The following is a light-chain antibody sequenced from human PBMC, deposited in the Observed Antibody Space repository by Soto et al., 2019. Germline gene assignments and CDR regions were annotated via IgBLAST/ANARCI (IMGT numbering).Light chain of an antibody. V-gene: IGLV2-14*01. Sequence: QSALTQPASVSGSPGQSITISCTGTSSDVGGYNYVSWYQQHPGKAPKLMIYDVNNRPSGVSSRFSGSKSGNTASLTISGIQAEDEADYYCSSYTSSSTLEVFGTGTKLTVL. J-gene: IGLJ1*01. CDR3: SSYTSSSTLEV. CDR1: SSDVGGYNY. CDR2: DVN.